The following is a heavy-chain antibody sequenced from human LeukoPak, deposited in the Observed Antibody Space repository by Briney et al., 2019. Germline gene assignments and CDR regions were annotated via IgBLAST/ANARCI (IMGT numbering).Heavy chain of an antibody. CDR2: INPNSGNT. D-gene: IGHD3-10*01. CDR3: ARDGDYYGSGNFDY. CDR1: GYTFTGYY. Sequence: ASVKVSCKASGYTFTGYYMHWVRQAPGQGPEWMGWINPNSGNTGYAQKFQGRVTITRDTSISTAYMELSSLRSEDTAVYYCARDGDYYGSGNFDYWGQGTLVTVSS. V-gene: IGHV1-8*03. J-gene: IGHJ4*02.